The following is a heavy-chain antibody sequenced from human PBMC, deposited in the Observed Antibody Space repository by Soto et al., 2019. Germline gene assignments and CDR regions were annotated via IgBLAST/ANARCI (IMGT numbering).Heavy chain of an antibody. Sequence: EVQLVESGRGSVQPGGSLRLSCAASGFTLNSFFMHWVRHAPGKGLMWVSRISNDGSSTTYADSVKGRFTISRDNARNTLYLQMNSLRADDTAVYFCVRDQDSRGYSVFNLWGQGAQVTVSS. CDR3: VRDQDSRGYSVFNL. D-gene: IGHD3-22*01. CDR1: GFTLNSFF. CDR2: ISNDGSST. V-gene: IGHV3-74*01. J-gene: IGHJ5*02.